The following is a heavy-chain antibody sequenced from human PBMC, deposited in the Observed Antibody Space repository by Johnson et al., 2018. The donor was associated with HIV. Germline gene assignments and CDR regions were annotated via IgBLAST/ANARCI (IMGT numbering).Heavy chain of an antibody. CDR2: IKQDGSEK. CDR3: ARDLPGIYDAFDL. CDR1: GFTLSSYW. J-gene: IGHJ3*01. V-gene: IGHV3-7*05. Sequence: VQLVESGGGLVQPWGSLRLSCAASGFTLSSYWMSWVRQAPGKGLEWVANIKQDGSEKYYVDSVKGRFTISRDNAKNSLYLQMNSLRAEDTAYYYCARDLPGIYDAFDLWGQGTKVTVSS. D-gene: IGHD1-26*01.